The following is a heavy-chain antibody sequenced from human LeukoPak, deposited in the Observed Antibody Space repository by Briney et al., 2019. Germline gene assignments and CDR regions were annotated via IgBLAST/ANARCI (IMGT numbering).Heavy chain of an antibody. CDR1: GYTFTSYG. V-gene: IGHV1-18*01. J-gene: IGHJ3*02. CDR3: ARGVAVARRDAFDI. CDR2: ISSNNGNT. D-gene: IGHD6-19*01. Sequence: SVKVSCKASGYTFTSYGISLVRQAPGQGLEWMGWISSNNGNTNYAQRLQGRVTIYTDTSTGTAYMGLRSLRSDDTAVYYCARGVAVARRDAFDIWGQGTMVTVSS.